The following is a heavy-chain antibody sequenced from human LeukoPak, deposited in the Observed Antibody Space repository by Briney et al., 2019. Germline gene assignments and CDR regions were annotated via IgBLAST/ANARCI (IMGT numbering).Heavy chain of an antibody. D-gene: IGHD2-2*01. Sequence: GGSLRLSCAASGFTFSSYGMHWVRQAPGKGLEWVAVISYDGSNKYYADSVKGRLTISRDNSKNTLYLQMNSLRAEDTAVYYCAKEMLRVVPAASTKHYYYGMDVWGQGTTVTVSS. V-gene: IGHV3-30*18. CDR1: GFTFSSYG. CDR2: ISYDGSNK. CDR3: AKEMLRVVPAASTKHYYYGMDV. J-gene: IGHJ6*02.